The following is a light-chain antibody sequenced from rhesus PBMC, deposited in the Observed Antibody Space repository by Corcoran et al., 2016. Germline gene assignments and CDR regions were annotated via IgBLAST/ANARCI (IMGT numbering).Light chain of an antibody. Sequence: DIQMTQSPCSLSASVGDTVTITCRASQSVSSWFARYQQKPEKVPKLLIYKASSFQSGVPSRFSGSGSGTDVTLTINSLQSEDFATYYCQQYSSSPYSFGQGTKVEIK. CDR2: KAS. V-gene: IGKV1-22*01. J-gene: IGKJ2*01. CDR1: QSVSSW. CDR3: QQYSSSPYS.